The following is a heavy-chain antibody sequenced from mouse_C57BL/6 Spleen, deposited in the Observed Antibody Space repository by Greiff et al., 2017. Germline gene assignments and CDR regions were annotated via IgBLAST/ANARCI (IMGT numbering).Heavy chain of an antibody. V-gene: IGHV3-6*01. CDR3: ASTGAMDY. CDR1: CYSITSGYY. J-gene: IGHJ4*01. D-gene: IGHD1-1*01. Sequence: EVQRVESGPGLVKPSQSLSLTCSVTCYSITSGYYWNWIRQFPGNKLEWMGYISYDGSNNYNPSLKNRISITRDTSKNQFFLKLNSVTTEDTATYYCASTGAMDYWGQGTSVTVSS. CDR2: ISYDGSN.